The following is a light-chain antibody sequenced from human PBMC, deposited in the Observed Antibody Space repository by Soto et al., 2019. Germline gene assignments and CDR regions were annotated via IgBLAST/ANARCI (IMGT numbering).Light chain of an antibody. V-gene: IGLV1-40*01. CDR1: SSNIGAGYD. J-gene: IGLJ2*01. CDR2: GNS. Sequence: HSALTQPPSVSGAPGQRVTISCTGSSSNIGAGYDVHWYQQLPGTAPKLLIYGNSNRPSGVPDRFSGSKSGTSASLAITGLQAEDEADYYCQSYDSSLSGLFGGGTKLTVL. CDR3: QSYDSSLSGL.